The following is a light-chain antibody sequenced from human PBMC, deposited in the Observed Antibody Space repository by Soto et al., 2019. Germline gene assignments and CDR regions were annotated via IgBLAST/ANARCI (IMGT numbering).Light chain of an antibody. CDR1: KSDVGGYNH. Sequence: QYVVTQHASVSGSPGQSVTISCTGTKSDVGGYNHVSWYQQHPGKAPKLMIYEVSHRPSGVSNRFSGSKSGNTASLTISRLQAEDEADYYCSSSTSSVTYVFGTGSKV. CDR2: EVS. CDR3: SSSTSSVTYV. V-gene: IGLV2-14*01. J-gene: IGLJ1*01.